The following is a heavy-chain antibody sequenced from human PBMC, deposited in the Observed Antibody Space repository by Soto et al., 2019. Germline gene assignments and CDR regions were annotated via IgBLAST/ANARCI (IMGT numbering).Heavy chain of an antibody. Sequence: EVQLLESGGGLVQPGGSLRLSCAASGFTFSSYAMSWVRQAPGKGLEWVSAISGGTSSTYYADSVKGRFTSSRDNSKNTLYLQMNSLSDEDTAVYYCAKERWAAAGTPTLDYWGQGTLVTVSS. D-gene: IGHD6-13*01. V-gene: IGHV3-23*01. J-gene: IGHJ4*02. CDR1: GFTFSSYA. CDR2: ISGGTSST. CDR3: AKERWAAAGTPTLDY.